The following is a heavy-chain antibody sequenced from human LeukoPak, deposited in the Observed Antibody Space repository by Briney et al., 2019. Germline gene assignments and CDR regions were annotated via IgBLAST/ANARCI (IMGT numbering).Heavy chain of an antibody. D-gene: IGHD6-13*01. CDR3: ARLSYSSSWRTYNWFDP. Sequence: PSETLSLTCTVSGGSISSYYWSWIRQPPGKGLEWIGYIYYSGSTNYNPSLKSRVTISVDTSKNQFSLKLSSVTAADTAVYCCARLSYSSSWRTYNWFDPWGQGTLVTVSS. V-gene: IGHV4-59*08. CDR2: IYYSGST. J-gene: IGHJ5*02. CDR1: GGSISSYY.